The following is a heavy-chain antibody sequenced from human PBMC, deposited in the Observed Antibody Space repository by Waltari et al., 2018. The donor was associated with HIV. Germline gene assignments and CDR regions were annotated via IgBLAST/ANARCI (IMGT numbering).Heavy chain of an antibody. CDR3: ARVAGGDYFDY. J-gene: IGHJ4*02. CDR1: GYTFIDHG. CDR2: IRPYNGNT. V-gene: IGHV1-18*01. D-gene: IGHD4-17*01. Sequence: QVQLVQSGGEVQKPGASVKVSCKASGYTFIDHGITWVRQAPGQGLEWMAWIRPYNGNTDYAQRFQGRVSVTTDTSTNTAYMELRSLRSDDTAVYFCARVAGGDYFDYWGQGTLVTVSS.